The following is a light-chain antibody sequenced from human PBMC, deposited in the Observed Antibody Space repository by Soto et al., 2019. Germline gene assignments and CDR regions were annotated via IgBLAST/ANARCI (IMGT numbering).Light chain of an antibody. CDR1: QSVSSDF. Sequence: IVLTQSPGTLSLSPGERATLSCRASQSVSSDFFAWYQQKPGQAPRLLIYGASSRATGIPDRFSGRGSGLDFTLTISRLEPEDFALYYCHQYGSSPHTFGQGTKLEIK. V-gene: IGKV3-20*01. CDR3: HQYGSSPHT. J-gene: IGKJ2*01. CDR2: GAS.